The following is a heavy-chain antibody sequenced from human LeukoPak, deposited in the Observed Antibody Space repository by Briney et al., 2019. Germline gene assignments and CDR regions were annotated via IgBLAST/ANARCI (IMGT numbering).Heavy chain of an antibody. Sequence: SETLSLTCAVSGYSISSSNWWGWIRQPPGKGLEWIGYIYYSGSTYYNPSLKSRITMSVDTSKNQFSLKLSSVTAVDTAVYYCARTQGDAFDIWGQGTMVTVSS. J-gene: IGHJ3*02. CDR3: ARTQGDAFDI. V-gene: IGHV4-28*01. CDR1: GYSISSSNW. CDR2: IYYSGST.